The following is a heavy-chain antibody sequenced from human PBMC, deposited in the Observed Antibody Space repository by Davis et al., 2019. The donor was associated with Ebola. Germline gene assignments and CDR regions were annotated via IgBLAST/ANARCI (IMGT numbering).Heavy chain of an antibody. Sequence: AASVKVSCKASGYTFTSYGISWVRQAPGQGLEWMGWINTNTGNPTYAQGFTGRFVFSLDTSVSTAYLQISSLKAEGTAVYYCARCEENPDTTMVSCFDYWGQGTLVTVSS. V-gene: IGHV7-4-1*02. CDR3: ARCEENPDTTMVSCFDY. CDR2: INTNTGNP. J-gene: IGHJ4*02. CDR1: GYTFTSYG. D-gene: IGHD5-18*01.